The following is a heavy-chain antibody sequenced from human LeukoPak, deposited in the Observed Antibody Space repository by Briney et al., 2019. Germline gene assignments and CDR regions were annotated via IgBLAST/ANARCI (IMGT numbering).Heavy chain of an antibody. CDR3: ARDKALTTSYGMDV. D-gene: IGHD2/OR15-2a*01. CDR2: INPNNGGT. CDR1: GYTFTGYY. Sequence: ASVKVSCKASGYTFTGYYMHWVRQAPGQGLEWMGWINPNNGGTNYAQKFQGRVTMTRDTSISTAYMELSRLRSDDTAVYFCARDKALTTSYGMDVWGQGTTVTVSS. V-gene: IGHV1-2*02. J-gene: IGHJ6*02.